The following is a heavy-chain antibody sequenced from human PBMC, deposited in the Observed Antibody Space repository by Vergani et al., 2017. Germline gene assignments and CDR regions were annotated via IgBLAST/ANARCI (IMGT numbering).Heavy chain of an antibody. J-gene: IGHJ5*02. CDR3: ARAIFGVVIWVYNWFDP. CDR1: GGTFSSYA. D-gene: IGHD3-3*01. V-gene: IGHV1-69*01. Sequence: QVQLVQSGAEVKKPGSSVKVSCKASGGTFSSYAISWVRQAPGQGLGWMGGIIPIFGTANYAQKFQGRVTITADESTSTAYMELSSLRSEDTAVYYCARAIFGVVIWVYNWFDPWGQGTLVTVSS. CDR2: IIPIFGTA.